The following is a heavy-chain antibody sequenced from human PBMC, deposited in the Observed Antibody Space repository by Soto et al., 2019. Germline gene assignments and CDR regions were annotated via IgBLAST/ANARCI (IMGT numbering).Heavy chain of an antibody. Sequence: SETLSLTCTVSGGSISSSSYYWGWIRQPPGKVLEWIVSIYYSGSTYYNPSLKSRVTISLDTSNNQFSLKLSSVTSSYTSVYYCAXXRXYCSGGRCYYGAEGYFDYWGQGTLVTVSS. D-gene: IGHD2-15*01. CDR3: AXXRXYCSGGRCYYGAEGYFDY. J-gene: IGHJ4*02. CDR2: IYYSGST. V-gene: IGHV4-39*01. CDR1: GGSISSSSYY.